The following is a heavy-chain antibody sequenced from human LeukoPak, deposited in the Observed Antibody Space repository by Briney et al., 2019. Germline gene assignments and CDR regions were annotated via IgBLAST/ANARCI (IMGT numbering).Heavy chain of an antibody. CDR1: GFPFTNYW. CDR2: INQDGSGT. J-gene: IGHJ4*02. V-gene: IGHV3-7*01. CDR3: ATDRKVGAGVPRFDY. Sequence: GGSLRLSCAASGFPFTNYWMIWVRQAPGKRPEWVGNINQDGSGTNYVDSVKGRFSMSRDNAKTSLYLQMNSLRAEDTAVYYCATDRKVGAGVPRFDYWGQGALVTVPS. D-gene: IGHD1-26*01.